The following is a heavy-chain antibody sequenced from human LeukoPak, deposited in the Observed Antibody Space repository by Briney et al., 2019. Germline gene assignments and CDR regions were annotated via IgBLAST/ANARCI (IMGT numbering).Heavy chain of an antibody. CDR1: GFTFSSYS. V-gene: IGHV3-21*01. D-gene: IGHD3-9*01. Sequence: GGSLRLSCAASGFTFSSYSMNWVRQAPGKGLEWVSSISSSSSYIYYADSVKGRFTISRDNAKNSLYLQMNSLRAEDTAVYSCARNLRYFDWLLRTNAFDFWGQGTMATVSS. CDR2: ISSSSSYI. CDR3: ARNLRYFDWLLRTNAFDF. J-gene: IGHJ3*01.